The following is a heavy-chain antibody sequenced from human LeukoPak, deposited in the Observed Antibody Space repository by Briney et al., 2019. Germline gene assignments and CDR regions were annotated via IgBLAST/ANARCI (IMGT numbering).Heavy chain of an antibody. J-gene: IGHJ4*02. CDR2: ISSSSSYI. D-gene: IGHD3-3*01. Sequence: GGSLRLSCAASGFTFSSYNMNWVRQAPGKGLEWVSSISSSSSYIYYADSVKGRFTISRDNAKNSLYLQMNSLRGEDTAVYYCASFRGDRNFDYWGQGTLVTVSS. CDR3: ASFRGDRNFDY. CDR1: GFTFSSYN. V-gene: IGHV3-21*01.